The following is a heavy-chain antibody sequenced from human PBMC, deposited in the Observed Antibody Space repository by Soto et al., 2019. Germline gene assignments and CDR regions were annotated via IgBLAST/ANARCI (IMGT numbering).Heavy chain of an antibody. CDR2: IKQDGSEK. V-gene: IGHV3-7*01. Sequence: GGSLRLSCAASGFTFSSYWMSWVRQAPGKGLEWVANIKQDGSEKYYVDSVKGRFTISRDNAKNSLYLQMNSLRAEDTAVYYCAREGAVPAAMTSLLDLRGQGSLVPVSS. CDR1: GFTFSSYW. D-gene: IGHD2-2*01. J-gene: IGHJ5*02. CDR3: AREGAVPAAMTSLLDL.